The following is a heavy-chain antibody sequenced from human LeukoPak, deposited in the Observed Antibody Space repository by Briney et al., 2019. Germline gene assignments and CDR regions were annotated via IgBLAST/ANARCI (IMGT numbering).Heavy chain of an antibody. D-gene: IGHD3-3*01. Sequence: PGGSLRLSCAASGFTFSSYAMSWVRQAPGKGLEWVSGIRGSGGSTYYADSVKGRFTISRDNSKNTLYLQMNSLRAGDTAVYYCAKGSVNDFWSGYNYYYMDVWGKGTTVTVSS. CDR1: GFTFSSYA. CDR3: AKGSVNDFWSGYNYYYMDV. J-gene: IGHJ6*03. V-gene: IGHV3-23*01. CDR2: IRGSGGST.